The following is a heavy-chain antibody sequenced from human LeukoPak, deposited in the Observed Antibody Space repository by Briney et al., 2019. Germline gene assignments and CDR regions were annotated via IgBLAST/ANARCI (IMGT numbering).Heavy chain of an antibody. CDR2: ISYDGSNK. D-gene: IGHD6-19*01. J-gene: IGHJ5*02. CDR3: AEGGTSGWPQKANTGSDP. Sequence: GGSLRLSCAASGFTFSSYAMHWVRQAPGKGLEWVAVISYDGSNKYYADSVKGRFTISRDNSKNTLYLQMNSLRAEDTAVYYCAEGGTSGWPQKANTGSDPGGKETLVPVS. V-gene: IGHV3-30-3*02. CDR1: GFTFSSYA.